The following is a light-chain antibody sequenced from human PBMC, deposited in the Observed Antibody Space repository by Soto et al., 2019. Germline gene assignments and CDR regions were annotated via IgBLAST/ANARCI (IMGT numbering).Light chain of an antibody. Sequence: IVLTQSPGTLSLSPGERATLSCRASENVATNYLAWYQQKPGQAPRLLIFDASTRAVGIPDRFSGSGSGTDFTLITSRLEPEDFAVYHCQQYAISPWTFGQGTKVDIK. CDR3: QQYAISPWT. CDR2: DAS. CDR1: ENVATNY. V-gene: IGKV3-20*01. J-gene: IGKJ1*01.